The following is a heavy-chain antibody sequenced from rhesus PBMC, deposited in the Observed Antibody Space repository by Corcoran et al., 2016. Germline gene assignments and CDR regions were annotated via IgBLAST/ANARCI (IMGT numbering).Heavy chain of an antibody. V-gene: IGHV3-54*02. Sequence: EVQLVESGGGLAQPGGSLSLSCVGSGFTFSIYGFPGGRQAPGKGLEWVAVISSDGSKKDCADSVKERITISRDNSKNTLYLQMSNLRLEDTAVYYCMRFDYWGQGVLVTVSS. CDR1: GFTFSIYG. CDR2: ISSDGSKK. CDR3: MRFDY. J-gene: IGHJ4*01.